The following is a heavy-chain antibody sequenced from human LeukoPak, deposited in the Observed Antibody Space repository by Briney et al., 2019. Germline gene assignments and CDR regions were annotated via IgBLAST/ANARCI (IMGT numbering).Heavy chain of an antibody. CDR1: GFTFSGSA. J-gene: IGHJ6*02. CDR3: TKGYYYGMDV. CDR2: IRSKANSYAT. Sequence: GGSLKLSCAASGFTFSGSAMHWARQASGKGLEWVGRIRSKANSYATAYAASVKGRFTISRDDSKNTAYLQMNSLKTEDTAVYYCTKGYYYGMDVWGQGTTVTVSS. V-gene: IGHV3-73*01.